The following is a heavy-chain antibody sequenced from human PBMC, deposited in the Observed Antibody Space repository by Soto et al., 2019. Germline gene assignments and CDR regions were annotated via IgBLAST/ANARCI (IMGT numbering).Heavy chain of an antibody. V-gene: IGHV5-10-1*01. J-gene: IGHJ6*02. CDR1: GYSFTNYW. D-gene: IGHD6-6*01. CDR3: ARHYSGSSFMDV. Sequence: GESLKTSCTGSGYSFTNYWISWVRQMPGKRLEWMGEIDPRDSHTNYSPSVQGHITMSTDKSNGTAYLHWSSLKASDSAMYYCARHYSGSSFMDVWGQGTTVTVSS. CDR2: IDPRDSHT.